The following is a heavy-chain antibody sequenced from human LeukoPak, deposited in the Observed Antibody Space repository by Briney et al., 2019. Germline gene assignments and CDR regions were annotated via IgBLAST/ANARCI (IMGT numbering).Heavy chain of an antibody. D-gene: IGHD3-3*01. CDR3: AREKSGNLDY. CDR2: INHSGST. Sequence: SETLSLTCAVYGGSFSGYYWSWIRQPPGKGLEWIGEINHSGSTNYNPSLKSRVTISVDTSKNQFSLKLSSVTAADTAVYYCAREKSGNLDYWGQGTLVTVSS. J-gene: IGHJ4*02. CDR1: GGSFSGYY. V-gene: IGHV4-34*01.